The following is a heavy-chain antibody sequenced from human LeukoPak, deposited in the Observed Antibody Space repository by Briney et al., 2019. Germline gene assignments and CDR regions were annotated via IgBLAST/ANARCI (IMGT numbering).Heavy chain of an antibody. CDR2: INHSGST. CDR1: GGSFSGYY. CDR3: ARGDYDFWSGYQRWFDP. V-gene: IGHV4-34*01. J-gene: IGHJ5*02. Sequence: PSETLSLTCAVYGGSFSGYYWSWIRQPPGKGLEWIGEINHSGSTNYNPSLKSRVTISVDTSKNQFSLKLSSVTAADTAVYYCARGDYDFWSGYQRWFDPWGQGTLVTVSS. D-gene: IGHD3-3*01.